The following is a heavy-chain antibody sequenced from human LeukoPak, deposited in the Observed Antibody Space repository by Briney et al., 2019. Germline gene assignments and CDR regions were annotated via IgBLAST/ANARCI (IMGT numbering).Heavy chain of an antibody. CDR1: GFTFSKYG. Sequence: PGGSLRLSCEVSGFTFSKYGMHWVRQAPGKGLEWVSTIRYDGSKEYYADSVRGRFTISRDNSGNTLFLQMDSLGAEDTAVYYCAKNGDIVVVPAALDYWGQGTLVTVSS. V-gene: IGHV3-30*02. CDR2: IRYDGSKE. D-gene: IGHD2-2*01. CDR3: AKNGDIVVVPAALDY. J-gene: IGHJ4*02.